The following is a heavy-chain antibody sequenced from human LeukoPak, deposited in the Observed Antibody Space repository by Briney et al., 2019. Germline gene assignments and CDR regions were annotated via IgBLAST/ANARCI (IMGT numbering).Heavy chain of an antibody. CDR2: IKAKAHGGTI. Sequence: GGSLRLSCAASGFTFINAWMAWVRQAPGKGLESVGRIKAKAHGGTIEYAAPVKGRFTISRDDSKNTLYLQMNSLKTEDTAVYYCATDGVGVEGATYDNWGQGTLVSVSS. CDR1: GFTFINAW. CDR3: ATDGVGVEGATYDN. D-gene: IGHD1-26*01. J-gene: IGHJ4*02. V-gene: IGHV3-15*01.